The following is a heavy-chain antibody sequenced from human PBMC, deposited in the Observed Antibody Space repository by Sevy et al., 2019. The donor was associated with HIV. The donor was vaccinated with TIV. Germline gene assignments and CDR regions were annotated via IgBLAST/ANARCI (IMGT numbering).Heavy chain of an antibody. J-gene: IGHJ4*02. CDR2: IKSKSDGGSI. CDR3: VDIAVAGALDH. D-gene: IGHD6-19*01. Sequence: GGSLRLSCAASDFPFTNAWMNWVRQAPGKGLEWVGSIKSKSDGGSIDYAAPVKGRFTISRDDSKNTVYLEMNSLKTEDTAVYYCVDIAVAGALDHWGQGTLVTVSS. CDR1: DFPFTNAW. V-gene: IGHV3-15*07.